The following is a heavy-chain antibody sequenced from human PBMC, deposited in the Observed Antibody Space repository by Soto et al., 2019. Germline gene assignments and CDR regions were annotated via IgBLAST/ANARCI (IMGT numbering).Heavy chain of an antibody. CDR1: GGTFSSYA. J-gene: IGHJ6*02. CDR3: ARGIAARPNHKYYYYYGMDV. D-gene: IGHD6-6*01. CDR2: IFHLFGKA. V-gene: IGHV1-69*13. Sequence: GASVEVSCKASGGTFSSYAINWVRQAPGQGVYWMGGIFHLFGKANYAQKFQGRVTITADESTRTAYMELRRLRSDDTAVYYCARGIAARPNHKYYYYYGMDVWGQGTTVTVS.